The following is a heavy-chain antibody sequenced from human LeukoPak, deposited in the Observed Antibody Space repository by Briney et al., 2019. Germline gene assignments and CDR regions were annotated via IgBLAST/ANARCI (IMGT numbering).Heavy chain of an antibody. CDR2: ISSKANSYAT. Sequence: GGSLKLSCAASGFTFSGSAMHWVRQASGKGLEWVGRISSKANSYATAYAASVKGRSTISRDDSKNTAYLQMNSLKTADTAVYYCTIPLVAGTTAALDYWGQGTLGTASS. CDR3: TIPLVAGTTAALDY. V-gene: IGHV3-73*01. D-gene: IGHD4-11*01. J-gene: IGHJ4*02. CDR1: GFTFSGSA.